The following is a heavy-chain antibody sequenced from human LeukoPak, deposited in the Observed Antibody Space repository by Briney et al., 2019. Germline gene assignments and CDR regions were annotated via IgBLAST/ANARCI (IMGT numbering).Heavy chain of an antibody. CDR1: GFTVSSNY. CDR2: IYSGGST. D-gene: IGHD3-10*01. CDR3: ARDLITMVRGVNVYYYYGMDV. V-gene: IGHV3-66*01. Sequence: GGSLRLSCAASGFTVSSNYMSWVRQAPGKGLEWVSVIYSGGSTYYADSVNGRFTISRDNSKNTLYLQMNSLRAEDTAVYYCARDLITMVRGVNVYYYYGMDVWGQGTTVTVSS. J-gene: IGHJ6*02.